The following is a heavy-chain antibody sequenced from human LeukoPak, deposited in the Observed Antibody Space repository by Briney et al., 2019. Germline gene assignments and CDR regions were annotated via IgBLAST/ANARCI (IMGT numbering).Heavy chain of an antibody. J-gene: IGHJ6*02. D-gene: IGHD2-8*01. CDR2: IYYSGST. Sequence: PSETLSLTCTVSGGSISSGGYYWSWIRQHPGKGLEWIGYIYYSGSTYYNPSLKSRVTISVDTSKNQFSLKLSSVTAADTAVYYCARVPYYWERYGMDVWGQGTTVTVSS. CDR1: GGSISSGGYY. V-gene: IGHV4-31*03. CDR3: ARVPYYWERYGMDV.